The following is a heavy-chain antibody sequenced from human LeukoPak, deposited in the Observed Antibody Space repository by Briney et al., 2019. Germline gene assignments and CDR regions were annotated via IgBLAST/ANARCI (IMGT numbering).Heavy chain of an antibody. V-gene: IGHV3-53*01. D-gene: IGHD3-22*01. CDR1: GFTFSSYW. Sequence: GGSLRLSCAASGFTFSSYWMSWVRQAPGEGLEWISTIYSDDATNYGDSVKGRFTISRDNSRNTLDLQMNSLRVEDTAVYYCVRERFNNDYEALGQGILVTVSS. CDR3: VRERFNNDYEA. J-gene: IGHJ5*02. CDR2: IYSDDAT.